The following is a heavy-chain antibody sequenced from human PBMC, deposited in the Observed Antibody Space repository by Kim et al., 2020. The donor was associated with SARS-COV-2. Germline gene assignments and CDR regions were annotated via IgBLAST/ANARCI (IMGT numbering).Heavy chain of an antibody. Sequence: GESLKISCKGSGYSFTSYWIGWVRQMPGKGLEWMGIIYPGDSDTRYSPSFQGQVTISADKSISTAYLQWSSLKASDTAMYYCARHRGVVWFGELPHAFDIWGQGTMVTVSS. CDR1: GYSFTSYW. V-gene: IGHV5-51*01. D-gene: IGHD3-10*01. J-gene: IGHJ3*02. CDR2: IYPGDSDT. CDR3: ARHRGVVWFGELPHAFDI.